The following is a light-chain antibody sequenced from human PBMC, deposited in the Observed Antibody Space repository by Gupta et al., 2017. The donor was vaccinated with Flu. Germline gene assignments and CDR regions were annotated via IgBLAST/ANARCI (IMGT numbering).Light chain of an antibody. Sequence: IVMTQSPDPLAVSLGERATLDCKSSQSVLYSSNSKNYLAWYQQKPGQPQKLLIYWASTRESGVPDRFSSSGSGTDFTLTISSLQAEDVAVYYCQQYYSTPYSFGQGTKLEIK. CDR1: QSVLYSSNSKNY. J-gene: IGKJ2*03. CDR3: QQYYSTPYS. V-gene: IGKV4-1*01. CDR2: WAS.